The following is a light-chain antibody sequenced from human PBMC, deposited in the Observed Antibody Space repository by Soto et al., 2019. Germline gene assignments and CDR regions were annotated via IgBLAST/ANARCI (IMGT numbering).Light chain of an antibody. CDR2: DVT. CDR1: STDVGGYNY. J-gene: IGLJ1*01. V-gene: IGLV2-11*01. Sequence: QSALTQPRSVSGSPGQSVTISCTGSSTDVGGYNYVSWYQQHPGKAPKLMIYDVTKRPSGVPDRFSGSKSGNTASLTISGLQAEDEADYYCGSYASNIYVFGTGTKVTVL. CDR3: GSYASNIYV.